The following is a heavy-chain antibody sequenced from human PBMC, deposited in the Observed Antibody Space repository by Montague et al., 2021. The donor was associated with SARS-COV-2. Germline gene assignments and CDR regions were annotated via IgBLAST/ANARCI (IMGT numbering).Heavy chain of an antibody. J-gene: IGHJ4*02. CDR3: VRPLWFGDSDYYFDS. Sequence: SLRLSCAASGFTFRSYWMHWVRQVPGRGLVWVSLIRPDGTSTHYAASVKGRFVISRDNATNTLSLEMTNLRVDDTAIYYCVRPLWFGDSDYYFDSWGQGTLVSVSS. CDR1: GFTFRSYW. D-gene: IGHD3-10*01. V-gene: IGHV3-74*01. CDR2: IRPDGTST.